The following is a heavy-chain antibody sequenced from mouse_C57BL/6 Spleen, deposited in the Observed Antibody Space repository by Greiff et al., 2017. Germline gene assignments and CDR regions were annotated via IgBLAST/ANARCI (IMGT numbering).Heavy chain of an antibody. J-gene: IGHJ4*01. CDR2: IYPGDGDT. V-gene: IGHV1-80*01. Sequence: VQLQQSGAELVKPGASVKISCKASGYAFSSYWMNWVKQRPGKGLEWIGQIYPGDGDTNYNGKFKGKATLTADKSSSTAYMQLSSLTSKYSAVYFCARDPTLYYAMDYWGQGTSVTVSS. CDR1: GYAFSSYW. D-gene: IGHD2-10*01. CDR3: ARDPTLYYAMDY.